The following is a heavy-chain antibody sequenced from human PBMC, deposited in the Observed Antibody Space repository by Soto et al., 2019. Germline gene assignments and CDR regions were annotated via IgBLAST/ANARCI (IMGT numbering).Heavy chain of an antibody. CDR1: GGTFSSYT. CDR3: ARVSRRPPGEGEYGMDV. D-gene: IGHD3-16*01. V-gene: IGHV1-69*02. Sequence: QVQLVQSGAEVKKPGSSVKVSCKASGGTFSSYTISWVRQAPGQGLEWLGRIIPILGIANYAQKFQGRVTITADKSTSTAYMELSSLRSEDTAVYYCARVSRRPPGEGEYGMDVWGQGTKVTVSS. CDR2: IIPILGIA. J-gene: IGHJ6*02.